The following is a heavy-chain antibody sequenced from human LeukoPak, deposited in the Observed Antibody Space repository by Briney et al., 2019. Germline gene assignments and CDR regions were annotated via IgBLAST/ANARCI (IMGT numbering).Heavy chain of an antibody. CDR1: GFTFSSYW. V-gene: IGHV3-7*03. Sequence: GGSLRLSCAASGFTFSSYWMTWVRQAPGKGLEWVGNIKGDGSEKYYVDSVKGRFTISRDNAKNSLYLQMNSLRAEDTAVYYCARDYYGSDNYWGQGTLVTVSS. CDR2: IKGDGSEK. CDR3: ARDYYGSDNY. D-gene: IGHD3-10*01. J-gene: IGHJ4*02.